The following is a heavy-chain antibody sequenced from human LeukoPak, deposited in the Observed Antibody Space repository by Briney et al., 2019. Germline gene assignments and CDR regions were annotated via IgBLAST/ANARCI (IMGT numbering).Heavy chain of an antibody. Sequence: SETLSLTCAVYGGSFSGYYWSWIRQPPGKGLEWIGEINHSGSTNYNPSLKSRVTISVDTSKNQFSLKLSSVTAADTAVYYCARARRFSGYSSGWYDYWGQGTLVTVSS. CDR3: ARARRFSGYSSGWYDY. D-gene: IGHD6-19*01. CDR1: GGSFSGYY. J-gene: IGHJ4*02. CDR2: INHSGST. V-gene: IGHV4-34*01.